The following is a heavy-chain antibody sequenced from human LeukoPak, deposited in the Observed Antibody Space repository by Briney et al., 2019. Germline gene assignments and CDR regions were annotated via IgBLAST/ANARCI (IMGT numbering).Heavy chain of an antibody. CDR3: AREVYYYDSSVYSY. J-gene: IGHJ4*02. CDR2: ISSSGSTI. V-gene: IGHV3-48*02. CDR1: GFTFSSYS. Sequence: PGGSLRLSCAASGFTFSSYSMNWVRQAPGKGLEWVSHISSSGSTIYYADSVKGRFTISRDNAKNSLYLQMNSLRDEDTAVYYCAREVYYYDSSVYSYWGQGTLVTVSS. D-gene: IGHD3-22*01.